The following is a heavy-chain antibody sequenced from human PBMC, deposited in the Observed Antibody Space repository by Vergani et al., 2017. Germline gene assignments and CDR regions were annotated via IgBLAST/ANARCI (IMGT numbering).Heavy chain of an antibody. CDR1: GGSISSGGYS. Sequence: QLQLQESGSGLVKPSQTLSLTCAVSGGSISSGGYSWSWIRQPPGKGLEWIGYIYHSGSTYYNPSLKSRVTISVDRSKNQFSLKLSSVTAADTAVSYCARGYCSSTSCYGVAGWFDPGGQGTLVTVSS. CDR2: IYHSGST. CDR3: ARGYCSSTSCYGVAGWFDP. J-gene: IGHJ5*02. D-gene: IGHD2-2*01. V-gene: IGHV4-30-2*01.